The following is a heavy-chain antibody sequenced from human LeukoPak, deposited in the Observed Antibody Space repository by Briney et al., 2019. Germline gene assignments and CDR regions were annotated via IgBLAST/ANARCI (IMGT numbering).Heavy chain of an antibody. V-gene: IGHV3-7*01. J-gene: IGHJ6*03. CDR3: ARDNGVVHGVYYMDV. Sequence: GGSLRLSCAASGFTFSNYWMTWVRQAPGKGLEWVADIKQDGSEKLYVNSVRGRLTISRDNAKMSLFLQMNSLRAEDTAVYYCARDNGVVHGVYYMDVWGKGTTVTVS. D-gene: IGHD3-10*01. CDR1: GFTFSNYW. CDR2: IKQDGSEK.